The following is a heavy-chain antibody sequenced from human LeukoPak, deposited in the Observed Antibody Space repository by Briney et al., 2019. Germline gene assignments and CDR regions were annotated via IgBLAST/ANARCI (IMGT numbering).Heavy chain of an antibody. V-gene: IGHV3-21*01. J-gene: IGHJ4*02. D-gene: IGHD2-2*02. CDR3: AREIGYCSSTSCYTEGFFDY. CDR2: ISSSSSYI. CDR1: GFTFSSYS. Sequence: GGSLRLSCAASGFTFSSYSMNWVRQAPGKGLEWVSSISSSSSYIYYAASVKGRFTISRDNAKNSLYLQMNSLRAEDTAVYYCAREIGYCSSTSCYTEGFFDYWGQGTLVTVSS.